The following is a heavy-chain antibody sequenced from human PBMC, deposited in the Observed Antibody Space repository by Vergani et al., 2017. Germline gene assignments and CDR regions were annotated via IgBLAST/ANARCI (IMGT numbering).Heavy chain of an antibody. CDR1: GFTFSSYG. D-gene: IGHD3-10*01. CDR2: ISYDGSNK. V-gene: IGHV3-30*18. Sequence: VQLVESGGGLVQPGRSLRLSCAASGFTFSSYGMHWVRQAPGKGLEWVAVISYDGSNKYYADSVKGRFTISRDNSKNTLYLQMNSLRAEDTAVYYCAKGDTMVRGVKYYFDYWGQGTLVTVSS. J-gene: IGHJ4*02. CDR3: AKGDTMVRGVKYYFDY.